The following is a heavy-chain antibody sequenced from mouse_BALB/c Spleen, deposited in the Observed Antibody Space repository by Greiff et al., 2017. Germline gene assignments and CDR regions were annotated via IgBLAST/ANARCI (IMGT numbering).Heavy chain of an antibody. CDR1: GFTFTDYY. V-gene: IGHV7-3*02. CDR3: ARGGY. J-gene: IGHJ2*01. Sequence: EVKLMESGGGLVQPGGSLRLSCATSGFTFTDYYMSWVRQPPGKALEWLGFIRNKANGYTTEYSASVKGWFTISRDNSQSILYLQMNTLRAEDSATYYCARGGYWGQGTTLTVSS. CDR2: IRNKANGYTT.